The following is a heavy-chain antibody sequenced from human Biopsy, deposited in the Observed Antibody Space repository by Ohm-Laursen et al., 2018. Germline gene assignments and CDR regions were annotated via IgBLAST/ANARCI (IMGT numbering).Heavy chain of an antibody. CDR1: GYTFTGYH. Sequence: SVKVSCNASGYTFTGYHVHWVRQAPGQGLECMGWINAKTGDTNYAQKFQGRVTMTRDTSISTAYVDLSSLRSDDTAVYYCTRGGYYYDSLAYYYWFDPWGQGTLVTVSS. CDR2: INAKTGDT. V-gene: IGHV1-2*02. D-gene: IGHD3-22*01. CDR3: TRGGYYYDSLAYYYWFDP. J-gene: IGHJ5*02.